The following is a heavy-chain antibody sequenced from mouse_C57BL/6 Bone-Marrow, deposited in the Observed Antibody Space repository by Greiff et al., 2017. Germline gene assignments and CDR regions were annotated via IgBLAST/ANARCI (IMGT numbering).Heavy chain of an antibody. CDR2: INPNNGGT. Sequence: EVQVVESGPELVKPGASVKIPCKASGYTFTDYNMDWVKQSHGKSLEWIGDINPNNGGTIYNQKFKGKATLTVDKSSSTAYMELRSLTSEDTAVYYCARGDGSGAWFAYWGQGTLVTVSA. CDR3: ARGDGSGAWFAY. D-gene: IGHD1-1*01. J-gene: IGHJ3*01. CDR1: GYTFTDYN. V-gene: IGHV1-18*01.